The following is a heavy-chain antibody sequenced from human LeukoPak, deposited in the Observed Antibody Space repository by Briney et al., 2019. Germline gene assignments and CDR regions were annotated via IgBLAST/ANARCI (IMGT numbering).Heavy chain of an antibody. CDR1: EFSFNSYG. CDR2: ISYDGSNK. Sequence: GGSLRLSCAASEFSFNSYGMHWVRQGPGKGLEWVAVISYDGSNKYYPDSVKGRFTISRDDSKNTLYLQMNSLRAEDTAVYYCAKGGIYYSYCCMDVWGKGTTVTVSS. CDR3: AKGGIYYSYCCMDV. D-gene: IGHD1-1*01. J-gene: IGHJ6*03. V-gene: IGHV3-30*18.